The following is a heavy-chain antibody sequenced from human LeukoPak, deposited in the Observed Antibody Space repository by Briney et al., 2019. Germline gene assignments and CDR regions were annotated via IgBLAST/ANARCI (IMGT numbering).Heavy chain of an antibody. V-gene: IGHV3-21*01. CDR2: INTVATYI. CDR1: GFTFTSFS. J-gene: IGHJ4*02. Sequence: PGGSLRHSCAASGFTFTSFSFNWVRQAPGKGLQWVSSINTVATYIYYADSVRGRFTISRDNAKNSVYLQMDSLRAEDTGVYYCARLMRNGESGGFYYYYDYWGQGTLVTVSS. CDR3: ARLMRNGESGGFYYYYDY. D-gene: IGHD3-22*01.